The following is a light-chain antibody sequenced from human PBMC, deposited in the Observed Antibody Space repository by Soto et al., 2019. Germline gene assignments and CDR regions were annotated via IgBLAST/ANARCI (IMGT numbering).Light chain of an antibody. CDR1: SSDVGGYNY. CDR2: EVS. CDR3: SSYTSSSTQV. Sequence: QSVLTQPPSASGSPGQSVTISCTGTSSDVGGYNYVSWYQQHPGKAPKLMIYEVSQRPSGVSNRFSGSKSGNTASLTISGLQAEDEADYYCSSYTSSSTQVFGTGTKVTVL. V-gene: IGLV2-14*01. J-gene: IGLJ1*01.